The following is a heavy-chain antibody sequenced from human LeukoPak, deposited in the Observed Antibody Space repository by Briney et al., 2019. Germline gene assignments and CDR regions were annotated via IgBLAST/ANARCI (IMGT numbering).Heavy chain of an antibody. J-gene: IGHJ4*02. CDR1: GGSISSSSYH. V-gene: IGHV4-39*01. CDR2: IYYSGST. CDR3: ARQSGPYSSRWFDY. Sequence: SETLSLTCTVPGGSISSSSYHWGWIRQPPGKGLEWIGTIYYSGSTHHNPSLKSRVTISVDTSKNQFSLKLSSVTAADTAVYYCARQSGPYSSRWFDYWGQGALVTVSS. D-gene: IGHD6-13*01.